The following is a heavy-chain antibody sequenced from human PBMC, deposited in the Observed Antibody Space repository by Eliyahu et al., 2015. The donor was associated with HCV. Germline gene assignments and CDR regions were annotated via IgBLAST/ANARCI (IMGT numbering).Heavy chain of an antibody. CDR3: AKDPRAYYYESTDYFDY. Sequence: VQLLQSGGGLVQPGGSLRLSCAASGFTFTNYAMSWVRQAPGKGLEWVSGISGSGGSIRYAESVKGRFTISRDNPKNTLYLQMNSLRAEDTAVYYCAKDPRAYYYESTDYFDYWGQGILVTVSS. J-gene: IGHJ4*02. CDR1: GFTFTNYA. D-gene: IGHD3-22*01. V-gene: IGHV3-23*01. CDR2: ISGSGGSI.